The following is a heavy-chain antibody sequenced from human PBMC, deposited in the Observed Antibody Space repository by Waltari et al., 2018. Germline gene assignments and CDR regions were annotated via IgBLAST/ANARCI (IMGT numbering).Heavy chain of an antibody. CDR2: INHSGAT. J-gene: IGHJ4*02. CDR3: ARLRRPWSYFDF. Sequence: QVLLQEWGAGLLNPSETLSVTCAVYGGSFSGHYWSWIRQPPGKGLEWSGEINHSGATNYDPSLKSRVIISLDTSKNQFSLRLTSVTAADTAVYYCARLRRPWSYFDFWGQGTLVTVSS. V-gene: IGHV4-34*01. D-gene: IGHD2-8*02. CDR1: GGSFSGHY.